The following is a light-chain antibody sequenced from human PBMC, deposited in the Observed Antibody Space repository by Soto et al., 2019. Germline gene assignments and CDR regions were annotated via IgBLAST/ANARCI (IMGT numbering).Light chain of an antibody. J-gene: IGKJ4*01. Sequence: DIVLTQSPGTLSLSPVDRATLSCMASQSVSTSYLAWYQQKPGQAPRLLIYGASSRATGIPDRFSGSGSGTDFTLTISRLEPEDFAVYYCQQYSSWPLTFGGGTKVDIK. CDR1: QSVSTSY. CDR2: GAS. V-gene: IGKV3-20*01. CDR3: QQYSSWPLT.